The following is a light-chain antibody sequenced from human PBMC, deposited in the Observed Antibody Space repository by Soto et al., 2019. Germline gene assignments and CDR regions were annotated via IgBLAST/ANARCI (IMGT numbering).Light chain of an antibody. J-gene: IGKJ4*01. CDR1: QGISNW. CDR2: TGS. Sequence: DIQMTQSPSSVSASVGDRVSITCRASQGISNWLAWYQQNPGRAPKLLIYTGSSLQSGVPSRFSGTGSGTDFTLTISSVQPEDVATYCCQQAKSFHLTFGGGTKVEI. V-gene: IGKV1-12*01. CDR3: QQAKSFHLT.